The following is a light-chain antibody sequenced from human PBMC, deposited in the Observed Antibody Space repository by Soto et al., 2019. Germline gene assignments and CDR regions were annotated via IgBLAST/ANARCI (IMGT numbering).Light chain of an antibody. V-gene: IGKV4-1*01. CDR2: WAS. CDR3: QQYYSTPWS. J-gene: IGKJ1*01. CDR1: QSVLFSSTNKNY. Sequence: DIVMTQSPDSLAVSLGERATINCKSSQSVLFSSTNKNYLAWYQQKPGQPPKLLINWASTRESGVPDRFSGSGSGTGFTLTISGLQAEDVADYYCQQYYSTPWSFGQGTKVEIK.